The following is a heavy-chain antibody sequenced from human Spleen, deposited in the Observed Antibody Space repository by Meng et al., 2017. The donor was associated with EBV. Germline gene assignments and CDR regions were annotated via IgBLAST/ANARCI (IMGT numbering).Heavy chain of an antibody. V-gene: IGHV7-4-1*02. D-gene: IGHD2-2*01. J-gene: IGHJ5*02. CDR1: GYAFTDYA. CDR3: ARTTHCSTTNCYGSNWFDP. Sequence: QLVLCWVGVKEPWASVTRSCKCSGYAFTDYAKNWVRQAPGQGLEWMGWINTDTGSPTYAQDFTGRFVFSLDSSVSTAYLQINSLQTEDTAVYYCARTTHCSTTNCYGSNWFDPWGQGTLVTVSS. CDR2: INTDTGSP.